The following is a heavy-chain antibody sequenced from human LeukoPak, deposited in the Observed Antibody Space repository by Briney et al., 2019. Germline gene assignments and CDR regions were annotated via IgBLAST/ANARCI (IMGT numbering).Heavy chain of an antibody. Sequence: PGGSLRLSCAASGFTFSSYWMSWVRQAPGKGLEWVANIKQDGSEKYYVDSVKGRFTISRDNAKNSLYLQMNNLRAEDTALYYCAGDQTRYSGCGGDFDYCGQGTLVTVSS. CDR2: IKQDGSEK. J-gene: IGHJ4*02. V-gene: IGHV3-7*01. D-gene: IGHD6-19*01. CDR3: AGDQTRYSGCGGDFDY. CDR1: GFTFSSYW.